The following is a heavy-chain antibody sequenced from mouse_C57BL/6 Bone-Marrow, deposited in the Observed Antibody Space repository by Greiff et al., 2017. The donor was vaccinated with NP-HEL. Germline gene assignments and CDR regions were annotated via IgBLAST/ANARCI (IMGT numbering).Heavy chain of an antibody. CDR2: IYPGDGDT. D-gene: IGHD1-1*02. V-gene: IGHV1-82*01. CDR1: GYAFSSSW. J-gene: IGHJ4*01. CDR3: ARQGYGYYAMDY. Sequence: QVQLQQSGPELVKPGASVKISCKASGYAFSSSWMNWVKQRPGKGLEWIGRIYPGDGDTNYNGKFKGKATLTADKSSSTAYMQLSSLTSVDSAVYFFARQGYGYYAMDYWGQGTSVTVSS.